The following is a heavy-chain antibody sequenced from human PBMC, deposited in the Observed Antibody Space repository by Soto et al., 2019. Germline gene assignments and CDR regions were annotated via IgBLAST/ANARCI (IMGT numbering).Heavy chain of an antibody. D-gene: IGHD1-20*01. Sequence: SETLSLTCTVSGGSISSSSYYWGWIRQPPGKGLEWIGSIYYSGSTYYNPSLKSRVTISVDTSKNQFSLKLGSVTAADTAVYYCARHLNWNFDYWGQGTLVTVSS. J-gene: IGHJ4*02. CDR2: IYYSGST. CDR1: GGSISSSSYY. CDR3: ARHLNWNFDY. V-gene: IGHV4-39*01.